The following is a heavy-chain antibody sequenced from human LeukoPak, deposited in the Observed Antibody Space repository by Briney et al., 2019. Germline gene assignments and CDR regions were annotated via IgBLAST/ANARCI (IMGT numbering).Heavy chain of an antibody. CDR3: ARDLRETTVVTGSYYYYYGMDV. V-gene: IGHV1-2*02. J-gene: IGHJ6*02. Sequence: ASVKVSCKASGYTFTGYYMHWVRQAPGQGLEWMGWINPNSGGTNYAQKFQGRVTMTRDTSISTAYMELSRLRSDDTAVYYCARDLRETTVVTGSYYYYYGMDVWGQGTTVTVSS. CDR2: INPNSGGT. CDR1: GYTFTGYY. D-gene: IGHD4-23*01.